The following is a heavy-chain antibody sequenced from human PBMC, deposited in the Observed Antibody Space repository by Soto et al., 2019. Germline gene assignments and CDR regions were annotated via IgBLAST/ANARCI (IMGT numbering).Heavy chain of an antibody. Sequence: SETLSLTCTVSGGSISSYYWSWIRQPPGKGLEWIGYIYYSGSINYNPSLKSRVTISVDTSKNQFSLKLSSVTAADTAVYYCARQGITMVRGVQNWFDPWGQGTLVTVSS. CDR1: GGSISSYY. CDR2: IYYSGSI. D-gene: IGHD3-10*01. J-gene: IGHJ5*02. CDR3: ARQGITMVRGVQNWFDP. V-gene: IGHV4-59*01.